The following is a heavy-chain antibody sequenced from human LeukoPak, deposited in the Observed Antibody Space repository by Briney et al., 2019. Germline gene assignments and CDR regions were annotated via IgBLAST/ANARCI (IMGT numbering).Heavy chain of an antibody. CDR2: ISAYNGNT. Sequence: ASVKVSCKASGYTFTSYGISWVRQAPGQGLEWMGWISAYNGNTNYAQKLQGRVTMTTDTSTSTAYMELRSLRSDDTAVYYCARAGAGYSGYDEGFDYRGQGTLVTVSS. CDR1: GYTFTSYG. D-gene: IGHD5-12*01. V-gene: IGHV1-18*01. CDR3: ARAGAGYSGYDEGFDY. J-gene: IGHJ4*02.